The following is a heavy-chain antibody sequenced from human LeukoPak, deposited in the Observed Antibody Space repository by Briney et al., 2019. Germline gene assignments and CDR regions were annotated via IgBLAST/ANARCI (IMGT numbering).Heavy chain of an antibody. V-gene: IGHV1-3*01. CDR3: ARGRGGSSFLEY. CDR1: GYTFSTYA. CDR2: INGGNGNT. J-gene: IGHJ4*02. Sequence: GASVMVSCKASGYTFSTYAMHWVRQAPGQRLEWMGWINGGNGNTKYSQKLQGRVTITRDTSASTAYVELSSLRSEDTAVYYCARGRGGSSFLEYWGQGTLVSVSS. D-gene: IGHD1-26*01.